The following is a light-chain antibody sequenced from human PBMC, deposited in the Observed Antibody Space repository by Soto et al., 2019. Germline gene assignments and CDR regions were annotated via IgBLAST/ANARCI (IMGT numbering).Light chain of an antibody. CDR3: KRTYTGRQT. CDR2: AAS. Sequence: DIQMTQSPSSLSASVGDRVTIACRASQSISNSVNWYQQKPGKAPKFLIYAASSLQSGDPSRFSGTGSGTGFTRTISSLLPEDFVTYYCKRTYTGRQTFGKRTNVEIK. J-gene: IGKJ1*01. CDR1: QSISNS. V-gene: IGKV1-39*01.